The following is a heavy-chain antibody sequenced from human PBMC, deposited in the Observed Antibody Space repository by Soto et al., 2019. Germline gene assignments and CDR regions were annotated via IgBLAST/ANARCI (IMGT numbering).Heavy chain of an antibody. CDR3: ARDAELSGYDFPGNYAAFDP. Sequence: GGSLRLSCAASGFTFSSYSMNWVRQAPGKGLEWVSSISSSSSYIYYADSVKGRFTISRDNAKNSLYLQMNSLRAEDTAVYYCARDAELSGYDFPGNYAAFDPWGQGTLVTVSS. D-gene: IGHD5-12*01. CDR2: ISSSSSYI. V-gene: IGHV3-21*01. J-gene: IGHJ5*02. CDR1: GFTFSSYS.